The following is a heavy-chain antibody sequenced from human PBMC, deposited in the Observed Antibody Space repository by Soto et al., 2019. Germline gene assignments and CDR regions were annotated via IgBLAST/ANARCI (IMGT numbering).Heavy chain of an antibody. D-gene: IGHD3-10*01. CDR3: ARERETVLLGSGEMPGWFDP. CDR2: INAGNGNT. Sequence: QVHLVQSGAEVKKPGASVKVSCKASGYTFTSYAMHWVRQAPGQSLEWMGWINAGNGNTKYSQKFQGRVTITRDTSASTAYMELSSLRSEDTAVYYCARERETVLLGSGEMPGWFDPWGQGTLVTVSS. CDR1: GYTFTSYA. V-gene: IGHV1-3*01. J-gene: IGHJ5*02.